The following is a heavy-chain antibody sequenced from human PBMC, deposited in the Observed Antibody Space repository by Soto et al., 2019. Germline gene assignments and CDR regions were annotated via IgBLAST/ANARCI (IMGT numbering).Heavy chain of an antibody. J-gene: IGHJ6*02. CDR2: IDSSTKYT. CDR1: GFTFRDYY. CDR3: AREYYYTVDV. Sequence: QVQLVESGGGLVRPGGSLRLSCEASGFTFRDYYMTWFRQAPGTVLDWLSYIDSSTKYTNYADSVKGRFTISRDNAKNSLYLQMNSLRADDTAVYYCAREYYYTVDVWGQGTMVTVSS. V-gene: IGHV3-11*05.